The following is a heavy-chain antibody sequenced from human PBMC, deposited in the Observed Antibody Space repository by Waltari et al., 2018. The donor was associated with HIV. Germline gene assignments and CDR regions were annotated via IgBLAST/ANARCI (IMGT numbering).Heavy chain of an antibody. CDR3: AKVKPDYGDYLYYFDY. J-gene: IGHJ4*02. D-gene: IGHD4-17*01. Sequence: QVQLVESGGGVVHPGRSLRLSCAASGFIFSGYDMHWVRQAPGKGLEGVAVISYDGGNKYYADSVKGRFTISRDNSKNTLYLQMNSLRAEDTAVYYCAKVKPDYGDYLYYFDYWGQGTLATVSS. V-gene: IGHV3-30*18. CDR1: GFIFSGYD. CDR2: ISYDGGNK.